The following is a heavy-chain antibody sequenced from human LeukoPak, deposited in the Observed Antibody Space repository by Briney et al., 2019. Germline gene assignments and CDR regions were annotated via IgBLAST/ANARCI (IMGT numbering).Heavy chain of an antibody. CDR2: MNPNSGNT. CDR1: GYTFASYD. J-gene: IGHJ3*02. V-gene: IGHV1-8*01. D-gene: IGHD3-3*01. CDR3: ARRKRITIFGVVTSDGFDI. Sequence: ASVKVSCKASGYTFASYDFNWVRQATGQGLEWMGWMNPNSGNTGSAQKFQGGLTMTRNTSISTAYMELSSLRSEDTAMYYCARRKRITIFGVVTSDGFDIWGQGTMVTVSS.